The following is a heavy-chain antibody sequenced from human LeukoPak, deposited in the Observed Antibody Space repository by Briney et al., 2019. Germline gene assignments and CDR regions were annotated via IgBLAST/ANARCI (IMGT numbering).Heavy chain of an antibody. V-gene: IGHV3-7*01. J-gene: IGHJ4*02. Sequence: ETLSLTCAVSGASISSSNYYWGWVRQAPGKGLEWVANIKQDGSEKYYVDSVKGRFTISKDNAKNSLYLQMNSLRAEDTAVYYCARDGGRNNDYWGQGTLVTVSS. CDR2: IKQDGSEK. CDR1: GASISSSNYY. D-gene: IGHD3-3*01. CDR3: ARDGGRNNDY.